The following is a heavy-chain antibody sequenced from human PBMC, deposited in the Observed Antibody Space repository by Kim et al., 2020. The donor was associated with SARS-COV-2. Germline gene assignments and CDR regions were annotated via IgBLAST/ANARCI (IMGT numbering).Heavy chain of an antibody. CDR3: AKGVVPAAHGRPDPSPFDY. Sequence: GRFTISRDNAKNSLYRQMHSLRAEDTALYYCAKGVVPAAHGRPDPSPFDYWGQGTLVTVSS. V-gene: IGHV3-9*01. D-gene: IGHD2-2*01. J-gene: IGHJ4*02.